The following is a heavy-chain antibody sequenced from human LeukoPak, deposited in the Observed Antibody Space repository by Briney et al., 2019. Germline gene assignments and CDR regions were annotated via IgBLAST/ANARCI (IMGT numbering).Heavy chain of an antibody. J-gene: IGHJ4*02. D-gene: IGHD6-13*01. V-gene: IGHV4-39*01. CDR1: GGSISSSSYY. Sequence: SETLSLTCTVSGGSISSSSYYWGWLRQPPGKGLEWIGRIYYSGSTYYNPPLKSRVTISVDTSKNQYSLKLSSVTAADTAVYYCASYQQLGLYYFDYWGQGTLVTVSS. CDR2: IYYSGST. CDR3: ASYQQLGLYYFDY.